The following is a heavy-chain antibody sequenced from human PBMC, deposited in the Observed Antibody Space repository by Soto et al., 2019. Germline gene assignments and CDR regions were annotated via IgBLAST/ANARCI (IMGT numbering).Heavy chain of an antibody. CDR2: IYHSGST. CDR3: AKMVGATLVDY. J-gene: IGHJ4*02. Sequence: QVQLQESGPGLVKPSGTLSLTCTVSGASISSTSSYDWWSWVRQPPGKGLEWIGEIYHSGSTNYNPSRKSRVTMSVDKSKNQFSLRLSSVTAADTAVYYCAKMVGATLVDYWGQGTLVTVSS. CDR1: GASISSTSSYDW. D-gene: IGHD1-26*01. V-gene: IGHV4-4*02.